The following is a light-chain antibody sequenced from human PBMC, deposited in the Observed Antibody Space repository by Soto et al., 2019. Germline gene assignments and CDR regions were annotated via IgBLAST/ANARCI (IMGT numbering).Light chain of an antibody. V-gene: IGLV2-14*03. CDR1: SSDVGGNKY. CDR2: DVS. Sequence: SVGSEPGSETGYPGQVGTITYTRTSSDVGGNKYVSWYQHYPGKAPKLMICDVSNRPSGVSNRFSGSKSGNTASLTISGLQAEDEADYYCSAFTGTTYVFGTGTKVTVL. J-gene: IGLJ1*01. CDR3: SAFTGTTYV.